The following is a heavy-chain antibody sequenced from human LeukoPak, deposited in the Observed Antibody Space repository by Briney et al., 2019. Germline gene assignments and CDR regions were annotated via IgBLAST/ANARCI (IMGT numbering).Heavy chain of an antibody. CDR1: GFTFSSYG. CDR2: ISYDGSNK. Sequence: TGGSLRLSCAASGFTFSSYGMHWVRQAPGKGLEWVAFISYDGSNKYYADSVKGRFTISRDNSKNTLYLQMNSLRAEDTAVYYCAKARTYYYDSSGYYGVPIDAFDIWGQGTMVTVSS. J-gene: IGHJ3*02. D-gene: IGHD3-22*01. CDR3: AKARTYYYDSSGYYGVPIDAFDI. V-gene: IGHV3-30*18.